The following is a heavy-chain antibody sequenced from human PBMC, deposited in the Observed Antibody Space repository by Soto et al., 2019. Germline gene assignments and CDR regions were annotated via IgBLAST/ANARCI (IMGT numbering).Heavy chain of an antibody. J-gene: IGHJ4*02. CDR2: IIPIFGTA. CDR3: AREWGYDSTDYYYAY. CDR1: GGSFNRHT. Sequence: QVQLVQSGAEVRKPGSSVRVPCKASGGSFNRHTISWVRQAPGQGLEWMGGIIPIFGTANHAQKFQGRGPIIADESTSTVYMEWSSLRSDDTAIYYCAREWGYDSTDYYYAYWGQGTLVIVSS. D-gene: IGHD3-22*01. V-gene: IGHV1-69*01.